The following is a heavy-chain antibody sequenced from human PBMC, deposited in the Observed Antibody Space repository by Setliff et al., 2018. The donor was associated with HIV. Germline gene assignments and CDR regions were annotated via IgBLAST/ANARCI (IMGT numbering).Heavy chain of an antibody. Sequence: GESLKISCKASGYSFTNYWIGWVRQMPGKGLEWMGSIYPGDSDPRYSPSFQGQVTISADKSISTAYLQWSSLKASDTAMYYCARRMRYYDSSGYYGHYFDSWGQGTLVTVSS. D-gene: IGHD3-22*01. CDR1: GYSFTNYW. V-gene: IGHV5-51*01. J-gene: IGHJ4*02. CDR2: IYPGDSDP. CDR3: ARRMRYYDSSGYYGHYFDS.